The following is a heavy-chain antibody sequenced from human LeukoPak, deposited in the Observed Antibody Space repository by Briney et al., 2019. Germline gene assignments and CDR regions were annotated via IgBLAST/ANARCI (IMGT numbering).Heavy chain of an antibody. V-gene: IGHV1-2*02. CDR2: INPNSGGT. CDR1: GYTFTGYY. J-gene: IGHJ4*02. D-gene: IGHD3-22*01. Sequence: ASVKVSFKASGYTFTGYYMHWVRQAPGQGLEWMGWINPNSGGTNYAQKFQGRVTMTRDTSISTAYMELSRLRSDDTAVYYCARASGDSSGYYFDYWGQGTLVTVSS. CDR3: ARASGDSSGYYFDY.